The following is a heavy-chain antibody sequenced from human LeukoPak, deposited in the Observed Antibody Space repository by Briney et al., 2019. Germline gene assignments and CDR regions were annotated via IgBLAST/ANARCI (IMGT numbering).Heavy chain of an antibody. J-gene: IGHJ4*02. Sequence: GGSLRLSCAASGFTFSSYAMSWVRQAPGKGLEWVSAISGSGGSTYYADSVKGRFTISRDNSKNTLYLQMNSLRSEDTAVYYCARGDIVVVVAATGATFDYWGQGTLVTVSS. D-gene: IGHD2-15*01. CDR3: ARGDIVVVVAATGATFDY. CDR1: GFTFSSYA. CDR2: ISGSGGST. V-gene: IGHV3-23*01.